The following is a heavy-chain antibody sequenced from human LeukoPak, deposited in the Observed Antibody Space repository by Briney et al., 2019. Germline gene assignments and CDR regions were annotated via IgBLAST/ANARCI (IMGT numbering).Heavy chain of an antibody. J-gene: IGHJ4*02. CDR1: GDSVSTNSGG. V-gene: IGHV6-1*01. CDR2: AYDKSNWYN. Sequence: SQTLSLTCAISGDSVSTNSGGWNWIRQSPSRGLEWLGRAYDKSNWYNDYAVSVKSRITINPDTSKNQFSLQLNSVTPEDTAVYYCARGWLQSGFDYWGQGTLVTVSS. D-gene: IGHD5-24*01. CDR3: ARGWLQSGFDY.